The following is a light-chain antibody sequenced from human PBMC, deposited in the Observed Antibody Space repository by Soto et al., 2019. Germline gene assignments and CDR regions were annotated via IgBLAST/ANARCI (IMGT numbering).Light chain of an antibody. Sequence: DIQMTQSPSSLSASVGDRVTITCRASQSVRSHLNWFQQKPGKAPDLLIYGASTLQFGVPSRFSGSGSGTDFILTISNLQPEDFAVYYCQQRSNWPPGYTFGQGTKLEIK. J-gene: IGKJ2*01. CDR3: QQRSNWPPGYT. CDR1: QSVRSH. V-gene: IGKV1-39*01. CDR2: GAS.